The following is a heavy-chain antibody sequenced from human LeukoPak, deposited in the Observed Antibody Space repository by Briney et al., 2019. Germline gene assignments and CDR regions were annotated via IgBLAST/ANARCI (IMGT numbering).Heavy chain of an antibody. CDR3: ARLGASFEWDSGSFPDY. J-gene: IGHJ4*02. V-gene: IGHV4-39*01. CDR1: GVYFSSSGCY. CDR2: IFYAGNT. D-gene: IGHD3-10*01. Sequence: RSSETLSLTCSVSGVYFSSSGCYWGWVRQPPGKGLEWIGSIFYAGNTYYNPSLTSRVTISADTSKNQFSLELRFVTAADTAVYYCARLGASFEWDSGSFPDYWGQGTLVTVSS.